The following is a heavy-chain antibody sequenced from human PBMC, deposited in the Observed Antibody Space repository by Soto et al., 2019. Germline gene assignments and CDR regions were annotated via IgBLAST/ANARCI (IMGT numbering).Heavy chain of an antibody. Sequence: EVQLVESGGGLVQPGGSLRLSCAASGFTFSSYSMNWVRQAPGKGLEWVSYISSSSSTIYYADSVKGRFTISRDNAKNSLYLQMNSLRDEDTAVYYCARDSNYDFWSGLPDYWGQGTLVTVSS. CDR1: GFTFSSYS. V-gene: IGHV3-48*02. CDR2: ISSSSSTI. D-gene: IGHD3-3*01. J-gene: IGHJ4*02. CDR3: ARDSNYDFWSGLPDY.